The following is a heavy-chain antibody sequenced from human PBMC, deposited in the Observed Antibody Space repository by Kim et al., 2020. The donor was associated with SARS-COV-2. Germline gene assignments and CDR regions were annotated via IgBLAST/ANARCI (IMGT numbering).Heavy chain of an antibody. J-gene: IGHJ4*02. D-gene: IGHD1-26*01. CDR2: RST. Sequence: RSTSYADSVKGRFTISRDNAKNTLDLQMNSRRLEDAAVYLCATGRYWEIHYWGRGTLVTVFS. V-gene: IGHV3-74*01. CDR3: ATGRYWEIHY.